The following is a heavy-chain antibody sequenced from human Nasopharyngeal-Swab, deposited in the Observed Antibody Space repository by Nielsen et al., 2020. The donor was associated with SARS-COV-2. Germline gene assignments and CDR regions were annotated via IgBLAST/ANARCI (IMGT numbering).Heavy chain of an antibody. D-gene: IGHD6-19*01. J-gene: IGHJ6*02. Sequence: GESLKISCAASGFTVSSNHMSWVRQAPGKGLEWVSVIYSGGSTYYIDSVKGRFTVSRDNSRNTLYLQMNSLSPEDTAVYYCAREKAVAGIGGYHYYGMDVWGQGTTVTVSS. V-gene: IGHV3-53*05. CDR1: GFTVSSNH. CDR2: IYSGGST. CDR3: AREKAVAGIGGYHYYGMDV.